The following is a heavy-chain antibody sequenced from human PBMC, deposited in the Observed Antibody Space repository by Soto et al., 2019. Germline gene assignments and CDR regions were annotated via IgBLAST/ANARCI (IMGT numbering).Heavy chain of an antibody. J-gene: IGHJ3*02. CDR1: GFTFSSYV. CDR2: ISHDGNNK. Sequence: QVQLVQSGGGVVQPGRSLRLSCAASGFTFSSYVTHWVRQAPGKGLEWVAVISHDGNNKYYADSVKGRFTISRDNSKNTXYRXMNSLTTEDTAVYYCAKGGPDCASTTCYLLVAFDIWGQGTMVTVSS. V-gene: IGHV3-30*18. CDR3: AKGGPDCASTTCYLLVAFDI. D-gene: IGHD2-2*01.